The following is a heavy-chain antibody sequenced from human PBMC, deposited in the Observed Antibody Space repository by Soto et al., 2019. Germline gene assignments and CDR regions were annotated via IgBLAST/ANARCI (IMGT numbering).Heavy chain of an antibody. J-gene: IGHJ5*02. D-gene: IGHD2-2*01. CDR2: IYYNGTT. CDR1: GGSGGSFSGYY. Sequence: SETLSLTCAVYGGSGGSFSGYYWSWIRQPPGKGLEWIGHIYYNGTTYYNPTLKSRVAISVDTSKNQFSLKLSSVAAADMAVYYCARVPDRWGQGTLVTVSS. V-gene: IGHV4-31*11. CDR3: ARVPDR.